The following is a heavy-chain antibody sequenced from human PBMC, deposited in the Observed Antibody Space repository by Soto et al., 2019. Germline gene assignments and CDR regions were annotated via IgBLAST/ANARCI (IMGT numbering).Heavy chain of an antibody. D-gene: IGHD6-13*01. CDR1: GYTFTSYY. V-gene: IGHV1-46*01. CDR3: ARVSSLPGIAAAGSDY. J-gene: IGHJ4*02. Sequence: APVKVSCKASGYTFTSYYMHWVRQAPGQGLEWMGIINASGGSTSYAQKFQGRVTMTRDTSTSTVYMELSSLRSEDTAVYYCARVSSLPGIAAAGSDYWGQGTLVTVSS. CDR2: INASGGST.